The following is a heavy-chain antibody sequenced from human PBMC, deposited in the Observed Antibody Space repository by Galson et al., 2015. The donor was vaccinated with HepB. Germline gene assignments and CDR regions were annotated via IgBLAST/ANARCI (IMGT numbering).Heavy chain of an antibody. CDR1: GGTFSSYA. Sequence: SVKVSCKASGGTFSSYAISWVRQAPGQGLEWMGRIIPILGIANYAQKFQGRVTITADKSTSTAYMELSSLRSEDTAVYYCARAHRIAAAGTSFDYWGQGTLVTVSS. J-gene: IGHJ4*02. V-gene: IGHV1-69*04. CDR3: ARAHRIAAAGTSFDY. D-gene: IGHD6-13*01. CDR2: IIPILGIA.